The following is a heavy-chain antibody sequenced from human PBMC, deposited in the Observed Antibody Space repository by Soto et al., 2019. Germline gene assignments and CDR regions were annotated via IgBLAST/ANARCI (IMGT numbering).Heavy chain of an antibody. J-gene: IGHJ6*02. CDR2: IWYDGSNK. V-gene: IGHV3-33*01. D-gene: IGHD2-21*02. Sequence: GGSLRLSCAASGFTFSSYGMHWVRQAPGKGLEWVAVIWYDGSNKYYADSVKGRFTISRDNSKNTLYLQMNSLRAEDTAVYYCAREGENCGGDCYPYYYYGKDVWGQGTTVTVSS. CDR1: GFTFSSYG. CDR3: AREGENCGGDCYPYYYYGKDV.